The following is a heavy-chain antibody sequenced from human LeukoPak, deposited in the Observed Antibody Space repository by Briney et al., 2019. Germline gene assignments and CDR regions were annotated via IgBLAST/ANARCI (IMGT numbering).Heavy chain of an antibody. V-gene: IGHV4-4*07. CDR2: VYTSGST. Sequence: PSETLSLNCTVSGGSISGYYWSWIRQPAGKGLEWIGRVYTSGSTHYNPSLKSRVTMSVDTSKNQFSLKLSSVTAADTAVYYCARLITGTTTAFDIWGQGTMVTVSS. CDR3: ARLITGTTTAFDI. D-gene: IGHD1-7*01. CDR1: GGSISGYY. J-gene: IGHJ3*02.